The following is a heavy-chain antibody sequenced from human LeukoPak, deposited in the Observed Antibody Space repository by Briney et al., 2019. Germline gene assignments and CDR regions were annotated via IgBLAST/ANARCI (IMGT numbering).Heavy chain of an antibody. CDR3: ARSRSVADIDY. J-gene: IGHJ4*02. V-gene: IGHV1-24*01. CDR2: FDPEDGET. CDR1: GYTLTELS. D-gene: IGHD6-19*01. Sequence: ASVKVSCKVSGYTLTELSMHWVRQAPGKGLEWMGGFDPEDGETIQGRVTMTRDTSISTAYMELSRLRSDGTAVYYCARSRSVADIDYWGQGTLVTVSS.